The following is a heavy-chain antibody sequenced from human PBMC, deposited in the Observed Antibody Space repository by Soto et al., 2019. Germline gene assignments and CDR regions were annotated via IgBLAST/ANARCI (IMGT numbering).Heavy chain of an antibody. Sequence: PGGSLRLSCAASGFTFSGYAMSWVRQAPGKGLEWVSTINGGADRTYYAESVKGRFTISRDNFKNALDLQMDSLRAEDTAIYYCARLQAIYGALKNGIRFDPWGQGTLVTVSS. J-gene: IGHJ5*02. CDR2: INGGADRT. CDR1: GFTFSGYA. D-gene: IGHD3-3*01. V-gene: IGHV3-23*01. CDR3: ARLQAIYGALKNGIRFDP.